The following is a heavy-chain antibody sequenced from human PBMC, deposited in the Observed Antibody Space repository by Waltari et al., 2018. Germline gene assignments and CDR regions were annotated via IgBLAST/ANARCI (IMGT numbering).Heavy chain of an antibody. J-gene: IGHJ4*02. CDR1: GFTFSTYS. D-gene: IGHD5-12*01. CDR3: ARAEQPMATIIGVDY. CDR2: ISGSTGYI. Sequence: EVQLVESGGGLVKPGGSLRLSCAASGFTFSTYSMNWVRQAPGKGLGWVSSISGSTGYIYYADSVKGRFTSSRDNAKSSLYLEMNSLRGEDTAIYYCARAEQPMATIIGVDYWGQGTLVTVSS. V-gene: IGHV3-21*01.